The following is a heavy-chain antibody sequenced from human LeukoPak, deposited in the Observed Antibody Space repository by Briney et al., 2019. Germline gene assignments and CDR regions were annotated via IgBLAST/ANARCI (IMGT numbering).Heavy chain of an antibody. CDR1: GGSISRYY. V-gene: IGHV4-59*01. CDR3: ARDLSSWFYFDY. Sequence: SETLSLTCTVSGGSISRYYWSWIRQPPGKGLEWIGYIYYSGSTNYNPSLKSRVTISVDTSKNQFSLKLSSVTAADTAVYYCARDLSSWFYFDYWGQGTLVTVSS. CDR2: IYYSGST. J-gene: IGHJ4*02. D-gene: IGHD6-13*01.